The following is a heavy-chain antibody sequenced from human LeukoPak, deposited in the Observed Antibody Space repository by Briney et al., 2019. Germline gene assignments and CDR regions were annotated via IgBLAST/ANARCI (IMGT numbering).Heavy chain of an antibody. CDR2: ISGSGGST. V-gene: IGHV3-23*01. CDR3: AKTQKIPQQQLVRFLGGRPDYFDY. J-gene: IGHJ4*02. CDR1: GFTFSSYG. D-gene: IGHD6-13*01. Sequence: GGSLRLSCAASGFTFSSYGMSWVRQAPGKGLEWVSAISGSGGSTYYADSVKGRFTISRGNSKNTLYLQMNSLRAEDTAVYYCAKTQKIPQQQLVRFLGGRPDYFDYWGQGTLVTVSS.